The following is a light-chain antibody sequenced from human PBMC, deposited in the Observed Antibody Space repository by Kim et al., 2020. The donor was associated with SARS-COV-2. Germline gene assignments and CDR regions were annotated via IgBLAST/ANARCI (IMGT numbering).Light chain of an antibody. J-gene: IGLJ2*01. CDR1: SLRSYY. Sequence: SSELTQDPAVSVALGQTVRITCQGDSLRSYYASWYQQKPGHAPVLVIYGKNNRPSGIPDRFSGSSSGNTASLTITVAQAEDEADYCCNSRDSSGNHLVFGGGTQLTVL. CDR3: NSRDSSGNHLV. CDR2: GKN. V-gene: IGLV3-19*01.